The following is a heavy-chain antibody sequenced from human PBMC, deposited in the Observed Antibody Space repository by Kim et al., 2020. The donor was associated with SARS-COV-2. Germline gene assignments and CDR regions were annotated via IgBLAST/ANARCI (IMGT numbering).Heavy chain of an antibody. J-gene: IGHJ3*02. D-gene: IGHD3-3*01. CDR2: ISGSGGST. Sequence: GGSLRLSCAASGFTFSSYAMSWVRQAPGKGLEWVSAISGSGGSTYYADSVKGRFTISRDNSKNTLYLQMNSLRAEDTAVYYCANLLVLRFLEWLHKTYDAFDIWGQGTMVTVSS. V-gene: IGHV3-23*01. CDR3: ANLLVLRFLEWLHKTYDAFDI. CDR1: GFTFSSYA.